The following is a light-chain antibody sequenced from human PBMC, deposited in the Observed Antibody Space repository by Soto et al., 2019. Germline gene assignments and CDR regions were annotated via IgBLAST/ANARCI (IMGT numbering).Light chain of an antibody. J-gene: IGKJ4*01. CDR1: QGVDSD. CDR3: QQSYSTLVLT. Sequence: IQMTQSPSSLSASAGDSVTITCRASQGVDSDLSWYQQRPGKAPKLLIYGASNLHSGVPSRFSGRGSGTLFTLTISSLQPEDVATYYCQQSYSTLVLTVGGGTKVDSK. CDR2: GAS. V-gene: IGKV1-39*01.